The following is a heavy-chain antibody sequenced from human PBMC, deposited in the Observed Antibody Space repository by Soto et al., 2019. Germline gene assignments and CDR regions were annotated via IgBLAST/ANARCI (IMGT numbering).Heavy chain of an antibody. J-gene: IGHJ5*02. CDR2: FSYTGGSTI. V-gene: IGHV3-48*01. CDR1: GFTFSSYS. CDR3: VRDGGYCSGGGCYAWFDP. Sequence: EVQLVESGGGLVRPGGARRLSFAAFGFTFSSYSINWIRQAPGKGLEWVSFFSYTGGSTIYYEDSVKGRFTISRDNAQNSVYLQMNSLRAEDTALYYCVRDGGYCSGGGCYAWFDPWGQGTLVTVSS. D-gene: IGHD2-15*01.